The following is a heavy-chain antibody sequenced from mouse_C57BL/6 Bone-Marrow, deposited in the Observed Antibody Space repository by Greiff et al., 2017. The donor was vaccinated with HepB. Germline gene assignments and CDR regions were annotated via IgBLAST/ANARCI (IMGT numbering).Heavy chain of an antibody. V-gene: IGHV1-74*01. Sequence: VQLQQPGAELVKPGASVKVSCKASGYTFTSYWMHWVKQRPGQGLEWIGRIHPSDSDTNYNQKFKGKATLTVDKSSSTAYMQLISLTSEDSAVYYCAIGYYDYDGVDYWGQGTTLTVSS. D-gene: IGHD2-4*01. CDR2: IHPSDSDT. CDR3: AIGYYDYDGVDY. CDR1: GYTFTSYW. J-gene: IGHJ2*01.